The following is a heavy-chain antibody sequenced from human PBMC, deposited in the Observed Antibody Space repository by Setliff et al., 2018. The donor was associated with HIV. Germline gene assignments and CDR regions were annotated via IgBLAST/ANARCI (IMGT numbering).Heavy chain of an antibody. CDR1: GGSFSAYH. CDR3: ARSLDSDFLYYFDY. CDR2: INHSGST. Sequence: KTSETLSLTCAVYGGSFSAYHWSWIRQTPGKGLEWIGEINHSGSTKFNPSLKSRVTISVDTSKNQFSLKMTSVTAADTAVYYCARSLDSDFLYYFDYWGQGTLVTVSS. V-gene: IGHV4-34*01. D-gene: IGHD3-10*01. J-gene: IGHJ4*02.